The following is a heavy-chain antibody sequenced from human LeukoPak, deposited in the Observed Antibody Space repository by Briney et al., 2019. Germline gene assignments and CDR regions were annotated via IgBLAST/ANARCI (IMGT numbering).Heavy chain of an antibody. CDR2: ISYDGSNK. V-gene: IGHV3-30-3*02. CDR1: GFTFSSYA. J-gene: IGHJ4*02. Sequence: GGSLRLSCAASGFTFSSYAMHWVRQAPGKGLEWVAVISYDGSNKYYADSVKGRFTISRDNSKTTLFLEMSSLRAEDTAVYYCAKQTRYDTPAGGRGFDYWGQGTLVTVSS. CDR3: AKQTRYDTPAGGRGFDY. D-gene: IGHD3-22*01.